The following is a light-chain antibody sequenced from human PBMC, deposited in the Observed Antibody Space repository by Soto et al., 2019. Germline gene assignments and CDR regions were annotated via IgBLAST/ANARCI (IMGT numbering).Light chain of an antibody. CDR3: QQYDSSPRT. CDR1: QSVSSN. CDR2: RTS. J-gene: IGKJ1*01. Sequence: EIVMTQSPAPLSVSPGERATLSCRASQSVSSNLAWYQQKPGQAPRLLIYRTSNRATGIPDRFSGSGSGTDFTLTISRLEPEDFAVYWCQQYDSSPRTFGQGTKVDIK. V-gene: IGKV3-20*01.